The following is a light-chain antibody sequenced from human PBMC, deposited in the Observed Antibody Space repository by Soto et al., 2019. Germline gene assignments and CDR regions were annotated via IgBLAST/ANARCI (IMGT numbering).Light chain of an antibody. CDR3: QSYDSSLSGWV. Sequence: QSVLTQPPSVSGAPGQRVTISCTGSSSNIGAGYDVHWYQQLPGTAPKFLIYGNSNRPSGVPDRFSGSKSGTSASLAITGLQAEDEADYYCQSYDSSLSGWVFGRGTKLPVL. J-gene: IGLJ3*02. CDR2: GNS. V-gene: IGLV1-40*01. CDR1: SSNIGAGYD.